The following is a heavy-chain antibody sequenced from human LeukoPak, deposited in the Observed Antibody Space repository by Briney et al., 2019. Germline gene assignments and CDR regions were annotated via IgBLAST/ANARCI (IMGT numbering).Heavy chain of an antibody. CDR3: ARGVVPAPSNYYYYMDV. CDR1: GYTFTGYY. CDR2: INPSGGST. J-gene: IGHJ6*03. V-gene: IGHV1-46*01. D-gene: IGHD2-2*01. Sequence: GATVKVSCKASGYTFTGYYMHWVRQAPGQGLEWMGIINPSGGSTSYAQKFQGRVTMTTDESTSTAYMELSSLRSEDTAVYYCARGVVPAPSNYYYYMDVWGKGTTVTVSS.